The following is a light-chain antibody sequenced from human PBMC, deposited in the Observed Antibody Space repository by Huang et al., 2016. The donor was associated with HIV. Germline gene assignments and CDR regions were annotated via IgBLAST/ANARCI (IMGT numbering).Light chain of an antibody. CDR3: QQYYTSPQT. V-gene: IGKV4-1*01. CDR2: WAS. J-gene: IGKJ1*01. CDR1: QSFLFSATNKNY. Sequence: DIVMIPSPDALAAFLGEAATLTRRSSQSFLFSATNKNYLAGFQQKSGQSPKWLMFWASTREAGVPDRFSGSGSGTHFTLTINNVKTEDVAIYYCQQYYTSPQTFGPGTRVEI.